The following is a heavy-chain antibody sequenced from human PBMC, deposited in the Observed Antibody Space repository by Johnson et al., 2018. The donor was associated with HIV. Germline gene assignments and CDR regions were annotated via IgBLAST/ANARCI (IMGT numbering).Heavy chain of an antibody. CDR3: ARVSMLFIAADAFDI. Sequence: QVQLVESGGGLVKPGGSLRLSCAASGFIFSDYYMSWIRQAPGKGLEWVSYISSSGSTKYYTDSLKGRLTISRDNAKNSLYLQMNSLRAEDTAVYYCARVSMLFIAADAFDIWGQGTMVTVSS. D-gene: IGHD2-21*01. CDR1: GFIFSDYY. J-gene: IGHJ3*02. CDR2: ISSSGSTK. V-gene: IGHV3-11*04.